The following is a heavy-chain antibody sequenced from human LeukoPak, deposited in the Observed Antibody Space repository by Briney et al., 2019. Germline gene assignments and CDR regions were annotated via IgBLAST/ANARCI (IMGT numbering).Heavy chain of an antibody. J-gene: IGHJ4*02. Sequence: GGSLSLSCAASGFTFYTIGMHWVRQAPGKGLEWVANIKQDGSEKYYVDSVKGRFTISRDNAKNSLYLQMNSLRAEDTPVYYCARDYYGSGTYYNPYFDYWGQGTLVTVSS. V-gene: IGHV3-7*01. CDR3: ARDYYGSGTYYNPYFDY. D-gene: IGHD3-10*01. CDR2: IKQDGSEK. CDR1: GFTFYTIG.